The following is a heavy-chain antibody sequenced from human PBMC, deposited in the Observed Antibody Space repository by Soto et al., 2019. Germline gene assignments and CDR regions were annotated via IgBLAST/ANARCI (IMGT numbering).Heavy chain of an antibody. CDR2: IYWNDDK. CDR1: GFSFSTSGVG. Sequence: QITLKESGPTLVKPTQTLTLTCTFSGFSFSTSGVGVGWIRQPPGKALEWLALIYWNDDKRYSPSLKSRLTTTQDTSKNQVVLTMTNMDPVDTATYYCVSGSFHNWFDPWGQETLVTVSS. D-gene: IGHD3-10*01. V-gene: IGHV2-5*01. CDR3: VSGSFHNWFDP. J-gene: IGHJ5*02.